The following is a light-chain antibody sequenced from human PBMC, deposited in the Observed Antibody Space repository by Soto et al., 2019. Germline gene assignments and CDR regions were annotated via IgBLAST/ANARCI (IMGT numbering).Light chain of an antibody. V-gene: IGKV3-15*01. CDR1: QSVSSN. J-gene: IGKJ1*01. CDR2: GAS. Sequence: VMTQSASPLSGSPGDRATLSCRASQSVSSNLAWYQQKPGQAPRLLVYGASTRATGIPARFSGSGSGTEFTLTISSLQSEDFAVYYCQQYNNWPPWTFGQGTKVDI. CDR3: QQYNNWPPWT.